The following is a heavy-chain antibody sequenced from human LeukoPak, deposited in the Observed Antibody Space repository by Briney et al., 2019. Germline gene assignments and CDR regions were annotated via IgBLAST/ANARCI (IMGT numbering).Heavy chain of an antibody. V-gene: IGHV4-31*03. J-gene: IGHJ4*02. CDR2: IYYSGST. CDR1: GVSISSGGYY. D-gene: IGHD3-16*02. CDR3: ARGHGGHRATYYDYVWGSYRQYYFDY. Sequence: PSQTLSLTCTVSGVSISSGGYYWRWIRQHPGKGLEWIVYIYYSGSTYYNPSLKSRFTISVDTSKNQFSLKLSSVTAADTAVYYCARGHGGHRATYYDYVWGSYRQYYFDYWGQGTLVTVSS.